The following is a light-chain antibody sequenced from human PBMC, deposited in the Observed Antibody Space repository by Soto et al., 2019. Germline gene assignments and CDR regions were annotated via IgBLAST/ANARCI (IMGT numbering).Light chain of an antibody. V-gene: IGLV2-14*01. CDR3: SSFTSTSTFV. CDR2: EVS. Sequence: QSALAQPASVSGSPGQSITISCTVTSNDVGGYNYVSWFQQHPGKAPKLLIFEVSNRPSGVSNRFSGSKSGNTASLTISGLQAEDEADYYCSSFTSTSTFVFGTGTKVTLL. CDR1: SNDVGGYNY. J-gene: IGLJ1*01.